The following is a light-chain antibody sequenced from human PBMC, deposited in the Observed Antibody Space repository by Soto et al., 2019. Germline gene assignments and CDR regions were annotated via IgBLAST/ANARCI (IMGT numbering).Light chain of an antibody. CDR3: LQHNSYPPT. CDR2: AAS. CDR1: QGISHD. J-gene: IGKJ2*01. Sequence: DIQMTQSPSSLSASVGDRVTITCRASQGISHDLGWYQQKPGKAPKRLIYAASSLQSGVPSRFSGSGSGKEFTLTISSLQPEDFASYYCLQHNSYPPTFGQGTKLEIK. V-gene: IGKV1-17*01.